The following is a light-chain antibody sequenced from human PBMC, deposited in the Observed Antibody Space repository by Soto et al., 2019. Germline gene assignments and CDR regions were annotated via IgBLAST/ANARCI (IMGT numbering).Light chain of an antibody. J-gene: IGKJ2*01. Sequence: DIQMTQSPSSLSASVGDRVTITCRASQSISSYLNWYQQKPGKAPKLLIYAASSLQSRVPSRFSCSGSGTEFTLTISSLQPEDFATYYCQQSYSTPQSVGQGTQLAIK. CDR1: QSISSY. V-gene: IGKV1-39*01. CDR2: AAS. CDR3: QQSYSTPQS.